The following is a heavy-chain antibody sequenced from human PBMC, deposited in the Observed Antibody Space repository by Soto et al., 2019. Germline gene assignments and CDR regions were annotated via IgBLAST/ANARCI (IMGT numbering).Heavy chain of an antibody. Sequence: EVQLVESGGGLVKPGGSLRLSCAASGFTFSSYSMNWVRQAPGKGLEWVSSISSSSSYIYYADSVKGRFTISRDNAKNSLYLQMNSLRAEDTAGYNCARGLQWLVEYWGQGTLVTVSS. J-gene: IGHJ4*02. CDR1: GFTFSSYS. D-gene: IGHD6-19*01. V-gene: IGHV3-21*01. CDR2: ISSSSSYI. CDR3: ARGLQWLVEY.